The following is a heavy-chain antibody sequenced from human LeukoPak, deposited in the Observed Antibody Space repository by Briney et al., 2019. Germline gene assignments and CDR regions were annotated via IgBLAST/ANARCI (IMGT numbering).Heavy chain of an antibody. CDR2: IYYSGTT. J-gene: IGHJ5*02. D-gene: IGHD3-10*01. CDR1: GGSINSGAYY. V-gene: IGHV4-39*01. CDR3: AKQNSGHNWFGP. Sequence: PSETLSLTCTVSGGSINSGAYYWGWLRQPPGKGLEWIGSIYYSGTTYYNPSLKSRVTISVDTSKSQFSLKLTSVTAADTAVYYCAKQNSGHNWFGPWGQGTLVIVSS.